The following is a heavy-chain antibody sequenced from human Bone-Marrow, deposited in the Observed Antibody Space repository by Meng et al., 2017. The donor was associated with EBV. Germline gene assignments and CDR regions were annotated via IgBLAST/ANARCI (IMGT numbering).Heavy chain of an antibody. D-gene: IGHD5-18*01. CDR2: ISYDGSNK. Sequence: QVQLVESGXXXXXAXRSXRLSCAASGFTFSSYGMHWVRQAPGKGLEWVAVISYDGSNKYYADSVKGRFTISRDNSKNTLYLQMNSLRAEDTAVYYCAKDAWGTAMVPFPDYWGQGTLVTVSS. CDR1: GFTFSSYG. J-gene: IGHJ4*02. CDR3: AKDAWGTAMVPFPDY. V-gene: IGHV3-30*18.